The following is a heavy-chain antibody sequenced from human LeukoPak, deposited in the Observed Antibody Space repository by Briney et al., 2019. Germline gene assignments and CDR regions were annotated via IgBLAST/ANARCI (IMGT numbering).Heavy chain of an antibody. CDR3: AKSNGYGLIDI. Sequence: SETLSLTCAVYGGSFSGYYWGWVRQPPGKALEWIGNIFYSGSTYYSPSLKSRVTISLDTSRNQSSLKLNSVTAADTAGYYCAKSNGYGLIDIWGQGTMVTVSS. J-gene: IGHJ3*02. CDR2: IFYSGST. V-gene: IGHV4-34*12. CDR1: GGSFSGYY. D-gene: IGHD3-10*01.